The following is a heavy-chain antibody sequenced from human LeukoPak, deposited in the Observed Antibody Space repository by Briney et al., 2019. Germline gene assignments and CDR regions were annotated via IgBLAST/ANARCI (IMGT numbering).Heavy chain of an antibody. Sequence: GASVKVSCKASGGTFSSYAISWVRQAPGQGLEWMGGIIPIFGTANYAQKFQGRVTITADESTSTAYMELSSLRSEDTAVYYCARGFEVPAAMGWYYYYYMDVWGKGTTVTVSS. D-gene: IGHD2-2*01. J-gene: IGHJ6*03. CDR1: GGTFSSYA. CDR3: ARGFEVPAAMGWYYYYYMDV. CDR2: IIPIFGTA. V-gene: IGHV1-69*13.